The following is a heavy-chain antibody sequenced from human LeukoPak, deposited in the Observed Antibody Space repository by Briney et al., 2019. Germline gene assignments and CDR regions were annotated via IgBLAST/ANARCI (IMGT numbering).Heavy chain of an antibody. J-gene: IGHJ6*03. CDR3: AKGVGGSANYYYMDV. CDR1: GFTLSTYW. V-gene: IGHV3-7*01. Sequence: PGGSLRFSCAASGFTLSTYWMSWVRQAPGKGLEWVANINQDGSEKYYVDSVEGRFTISRDNSKNTLSLQMDSLRAEDTAVYYCAKGVGGSANYYYMDVWGKGTTVTVSS. CDR2: INQDGSEK. D-gene: IGHD3-10*01.